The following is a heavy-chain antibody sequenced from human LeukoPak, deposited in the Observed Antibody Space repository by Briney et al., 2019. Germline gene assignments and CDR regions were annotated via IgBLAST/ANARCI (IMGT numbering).Heavy chain of an antibody. CDR1: GYSISSGYY. V-gene: IGHV4-61*02. D-gene: IGHD3-10*01. J-gene: IGHJ6*03. CDR2: IFTSGST. Sequence: TLSLTCTVSGYSISSGYYWSWIRQPAGKGLEWIGRIFTSGSTKYNPSLKSRVTISVDTSKNQFSLKLSSVTAADTAVYYCAREGKITMVRGVIRYYYMDVWGKGTTVTISS. CDR3: AREGKITMVRGVIRYYYMDV.